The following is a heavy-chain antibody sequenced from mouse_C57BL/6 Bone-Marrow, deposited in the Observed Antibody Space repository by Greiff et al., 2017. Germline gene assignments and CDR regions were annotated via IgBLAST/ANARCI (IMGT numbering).Heavy chain of an antibody. V-gene: IGHV5-9-1*02. CDR2: ISSGGDYI. Sequence: EVMLVESGEGLVKPGGSLKLSCAASGFTFSSYAMSWVRQTPEKRLEWVAYISSGGDYIYYADTVKGRFTISRDNARNTLYLQMSSLKSEDTAMYYCTRECGSYAMDYWGQGTSVTVSS. CDR3: TRECGSYAMDY. J-gene: IGHJ4*01. CDR1: GFTFSSYA.